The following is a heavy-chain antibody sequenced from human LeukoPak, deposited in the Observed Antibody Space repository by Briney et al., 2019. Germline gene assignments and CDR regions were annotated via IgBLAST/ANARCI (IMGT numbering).Heavy chain of an antibody. CDR3: AATTVTDYYYYGMDV. CDR1: GFTFTSSA. V-gene: IGHV1-58*02. CDR2: IVVGSGNT. J-gene: IGHJ6*02. D-gene: IGHD4-17*01. Sequence: SVTVSCKASGFTFTSSAMQWVRQARGQRLEWIGWIVVGSGNTNYAQKFQERVTITRDMSTSTAYMELSSLRSEDTAVYYCAATTVTDYYYYGMDVWGQGTTVTVSS.